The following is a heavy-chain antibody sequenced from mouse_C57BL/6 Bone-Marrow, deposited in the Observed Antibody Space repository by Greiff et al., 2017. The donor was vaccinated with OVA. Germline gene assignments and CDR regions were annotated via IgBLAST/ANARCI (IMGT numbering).Heavy chain of an antibody. CDR1: GFTFTTYY. Sequence: EVKLMESGGGLVQPGDSLSLSCAASGFTFTTYYMSWVRQPPGKALEWLAFFRNKPNGSTTEYSASVKGRFTISRDNSQSIFYLQMKALRAEDSATYYCARYKGRVAVDYFDYWGQGTALTVSS. CDR3: ARYKGRVAVDYFDY. CDR2: FRNKPNGSTT. V-gene: IGHV7-3*01. D-gene: IGHD1-1*01. J-gene: IGHJ2*01.